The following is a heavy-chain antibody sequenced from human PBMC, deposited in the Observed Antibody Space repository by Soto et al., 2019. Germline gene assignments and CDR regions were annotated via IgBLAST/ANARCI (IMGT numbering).Heavy chain of an antibody. D-gene: IGHD7-27*01. CDR1: GYTLTELS. CDR2: FDPEDGET. Sequence: ASVKVSCKVSGYTLTELSMHWVRQAPGKGLEWMGGFDPEDGETLYAQKFQGRVTMTEDTSTDTAYMELSSLRSEDTAVYYCATVRNWGYRMDAFDIWGQGTMVTVSS. CDR3: ATVRNWGYRMDAFDI. V-gene: IGHV1-24*01. J-gene: IGHJ3*02.